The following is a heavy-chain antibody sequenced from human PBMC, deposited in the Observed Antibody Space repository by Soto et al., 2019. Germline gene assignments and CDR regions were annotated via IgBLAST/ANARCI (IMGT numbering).Heavy chain of an antibody. Sequence: QVQLVQSGAEVKKPGASVKVSCKASGYTFTSYAMHWVRQAPGQRLEWMGWINAGNGNTKYSQKFQGRVTITRDTSASTGYMQPSSLRSEDTAVYYCARGAVAGRINWGQGTLVTVSS. CDR3: ARGAVAGRIN. V-gene: IGHV1-3*01. D-gene: IGHD6-19*01. J-gene: IGHJ4*02. CDR2: INAGNGNT. CDR1: GYTFTSYA.